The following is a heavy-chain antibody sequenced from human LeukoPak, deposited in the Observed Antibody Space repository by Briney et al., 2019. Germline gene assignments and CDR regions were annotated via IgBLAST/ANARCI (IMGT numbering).Heavy chain of an antibody. CDR2: ISWNSGSI. J-gene: IGHJ4*02. D-gene: IGHD5-12*01. CDR3: AKDLDIVATGAFDY. CDR1: GFTFDDYA. Sequence: GRSLGLSCAASGFTFDDYAMHWVRQAPGRGLEWVSGISWNSGSIGYADSVKGRFTISRDNAKNSLYLQMNSLRAEDMALYYCAKDLDIVATGAFDYWGQGTLVTVSS. V-gene: IGHV3-9*03.